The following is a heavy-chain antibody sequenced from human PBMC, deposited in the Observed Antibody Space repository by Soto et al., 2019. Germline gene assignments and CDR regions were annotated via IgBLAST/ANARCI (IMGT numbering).Heavy chain of an antibody. J-gene: IGHJ4*02. CDR1: GFTFSSHW. D-gene: IGHD1-26*01. Sequence: PGGSLRLSCAASGFTFSSHWMHWVRQAPGKGLVWVSHINSDGSSTSYAGSVKGRFTISRDNAKNTLYLQMNSLRAEDTAVYDCAGNYLDNFDYWGQGTMVTVSS. V-gene: IGHV3-74*01. CDR2: INSDGSST. CDR3: AGNYLDNFDY.